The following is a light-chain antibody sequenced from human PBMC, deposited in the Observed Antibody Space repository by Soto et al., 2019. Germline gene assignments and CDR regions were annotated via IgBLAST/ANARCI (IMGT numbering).Light chain of an antibody. CDR1: SSDIGAYDY. Sequence: QSALTQPASLSGSPGQSITISCTGTSSDIGAYDYVSWFQQHPGKAPKLMISEVNNRPSGVSNRFSGSKSGNTASLTISGLQTEDEADYHCSSYTSSSILYVFGTGTKVTV. CDR3: SSYTSSSILYV. CDR2: EVN. J-gene: IGLJ1*01. V-gene: IGLV2-14*01.